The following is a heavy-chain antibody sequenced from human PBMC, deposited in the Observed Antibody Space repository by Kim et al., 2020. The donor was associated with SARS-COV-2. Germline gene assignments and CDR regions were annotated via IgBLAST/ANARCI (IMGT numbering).Heavy chain of an antibody. J-gene: IGHJ4*02. Sequence: SGGSTYYTDSGKGRFTISRDNSKNTLYLQMNSLRAEDTAVYYCAKTPPTVWGQGTLVTVSS. CDR2: SGGST. D-gene: IGHD4-17*01. V-gene: IGHV3-23*01. CDR3: AKTPPTV.